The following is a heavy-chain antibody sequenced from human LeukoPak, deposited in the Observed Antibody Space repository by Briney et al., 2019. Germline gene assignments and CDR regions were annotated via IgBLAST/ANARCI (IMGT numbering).Heavy chain of an antibody. Sequence: ASVKVSCKASGYTFTSYGISWVRQAPGQGLEWMGWISAYNGNTNYAQKLQGRVTMTTDTSTSIAYMELRSLRSDDTAVYYCARVRRYCSGGSCQRIDWFDPWGQGTLVTVSS. CDR3: ARVRRYCSGGSCQRIDWFDP. D-gene: IGHD2-15*01. CDR2: ISAYNGNT. CDR1: GYTFTSYG. V-gene: IGHV1-18*04. J-gene: IGHJ5*02.